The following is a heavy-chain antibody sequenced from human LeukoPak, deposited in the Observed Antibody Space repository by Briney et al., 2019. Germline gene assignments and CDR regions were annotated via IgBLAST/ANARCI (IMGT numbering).Heavy chain of an antibody. V-gene: IGHV3-48*03. Sequence: GGSLRLSCAASGFTFSSYEMNWVRQAPGKGLEWVSYISSNGSTIYYADSVKGRFTITRDNAKNSLYLQMNSLRAEDTAVYYCARSMGLLWFGELFRGGAFDIWGQGTMVTVSS. J-gene: IGHJ3*02. D-gene: IGHD3-10*01. CDR2: ISSNGSTI. CDR1: GFTFSSYE. CDR3: ARSMGLLWFGELFRGGAFDI.